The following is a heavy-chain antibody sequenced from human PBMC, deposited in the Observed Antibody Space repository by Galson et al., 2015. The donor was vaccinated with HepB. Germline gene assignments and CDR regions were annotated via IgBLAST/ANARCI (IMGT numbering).Heavy chain of an antibody. V-gene: IGHV3-15*01. J-gene: IGHJ4*02. CDR1: GLTFSDAC. CDR2: IKSKSDGGTT. Sequence: SLRLSCAAAGLTFSDACMNWVRQAPGKGLEWVGRIKSKSDGGTTDYAAPVKGRFTITRDDSKATLYLQMNSLKTEDTAVYYCTTELVRFFDPFDNWGQGTLVTVSS. D-gene: IGHD3-9*01. CDR3: TTELVRFFDPFDN.